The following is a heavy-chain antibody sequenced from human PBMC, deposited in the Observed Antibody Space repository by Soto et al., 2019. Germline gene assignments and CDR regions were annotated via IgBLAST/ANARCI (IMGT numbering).Heavy chain of an antibody. CDR1: GFSLITSAVG. D-gene: IGHD5-12*01. V-gene: IGHV2-5*02. CDR3: ARVDPTYYFDY. CDR2: IYWDDDK. J-gene: IGHJ4*02. Sequence: SGPTLVNTTQTLTLTCTFSGFSLITSAVGVGWIRQPPGKALEWLALIYWDDDKRYSPSLKSRLTISKDTSKNQVVLTMTNMDPVDTATYYCARVDPTYYFDYWGQGTPVTVSS.